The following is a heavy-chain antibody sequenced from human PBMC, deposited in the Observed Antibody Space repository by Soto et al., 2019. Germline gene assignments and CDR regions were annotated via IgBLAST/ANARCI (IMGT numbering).Heavy chain of an antibody. CDR2: INHSGST. CDR3: ARRRTSVRTMIPFDY. D-gene: IGHD3-22*01. Sequence: QVQLQQWGAGLLKPSETLSLTCAVYGGSFSGYYWSWIRQPPGKGLEWIGEINHSGSTNYNPSLKRRVTISVDTSKNQFSLKLSSVTAADTAVYYCARRRTSVRTMIPFDYWGQGTLVTVSS. CDR1: GGSFSGYY. J-gene: IGHJ4*02. V-gene: IGHV4-34*01.